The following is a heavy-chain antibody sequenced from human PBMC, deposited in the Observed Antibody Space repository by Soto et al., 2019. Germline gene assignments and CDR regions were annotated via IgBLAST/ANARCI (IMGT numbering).Heavy chain of an antibody. CDR1: GGTINSGDYF. D-gene: IGHD5-12*01. CDR3: ARMKATLYRHYYFDY. V-gene: IGHV4-30-4*01. Sequence: PSETLSLTCSVSGGTINSGDYFWSWIRQPPGKGLEWIGSIFYTGSTYYSPSLKSRASMSMDTSKNLFSLSLRSLTAADTAVYFCARMKATLYRHYYFDYWGQGTPVTVSS. CDR2: IFYTGST. J-gene: IGHJ4*02.